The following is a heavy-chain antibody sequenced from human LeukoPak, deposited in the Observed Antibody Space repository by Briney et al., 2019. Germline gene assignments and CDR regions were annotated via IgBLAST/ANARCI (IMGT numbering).Heavy chain of an antibody. CDR1: GGTFSSYA. Sequence: SVKVSCKASGGTFSSYAISWVRRAPGQGLEWMGRIIPIFGTANYAQKFQGRVTITTDESTSTAYMELSSLRSEDTAVYYCARDGGYSYGLYFDYWGQGTLVTVSS. CDR3: ARDGGYSYGLYFDY. V-gene: IGHV1-69*05. CDR2: IIPIFGTA. D-gene: IGHD5-18*01. J-gene: IGHJ4*02.